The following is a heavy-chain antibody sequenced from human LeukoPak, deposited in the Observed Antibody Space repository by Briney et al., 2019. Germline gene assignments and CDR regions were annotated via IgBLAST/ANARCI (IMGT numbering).Heavy chain of an antibody. J-gene: IGHJ4*02. D-gene: IGHD2-2*01. Sequence: GRSLRLSCAASGFTFDDYAMHWVRQAPGKGLEWVAVISYDGSNKYYADSVKGRFTISRDNSKNTLYLQMNSLRAEDTAVYYCAKDYCSSTSCCFDYWGQGTLVTVSS. V-gene: IGHV3-30*18. CDR2: ISYDGSNK. CDR1: GFTFDDYA. CDR3: AKDYCSSTSCCFDY.